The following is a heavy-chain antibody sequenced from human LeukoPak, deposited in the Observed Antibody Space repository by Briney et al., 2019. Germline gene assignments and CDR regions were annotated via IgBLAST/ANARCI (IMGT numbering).Heavy chain of an antibody. D-gene: IGHD3-22*01. CDR3: AREGSRVVVNPFDY. V-gene: IGHV1-69*13. CDR1: GGTFSSYA. Sequence: GASVKVSCKTSGGTFSSYAISWVRQAPGQGLEWMGGIIPIFGTANYAEKFQGRVTITADESTSTAYMELSSLRSEDTAVYYCAREGSRVVVNPFDYWGQGTLVTVSS. CDR2: IIPIFGTA. J-gene: IGHJ4*02.